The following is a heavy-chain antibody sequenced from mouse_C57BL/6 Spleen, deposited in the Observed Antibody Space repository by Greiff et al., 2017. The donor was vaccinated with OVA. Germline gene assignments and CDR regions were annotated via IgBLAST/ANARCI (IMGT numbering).Heavy chain of an antibody. J-gene: IGHJ1*03. CDR3: TYYSNWVV. CDR2: IRNKANNHAT. V-gene: IGHV6-6*01. D-gene: IGHD2-5*01. CDR1: GFTFSDAW. Sequence: EVKVEESGGGLVQPGGSMKLSCAASGFTFSDAWMDWVRQSPEKGLEWVAEIRNKANNHATYYAESVKGRFTISRDDSKSSVHLQMNSLRAEDTGIYYCTYYSNWVVWGTGTTVTVSS.